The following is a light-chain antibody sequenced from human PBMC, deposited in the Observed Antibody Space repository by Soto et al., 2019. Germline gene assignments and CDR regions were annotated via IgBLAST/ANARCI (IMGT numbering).Light chain of an antibody. CDR3: QQYNNWPRT. V-gene: IGKV3D-15*01. Sequence: EIVMTQSPVTLSVSPGERATLSCRASQSVSSKLAWFQQKPGQAPRLLIYGASTRATGIPARFSVSGSVTEFTLTISSLQSEDFAVYYCQQYNNWPRTFGQGTKVEIK. CDR2: GAS. J-gene: IGKJ1*01. CDR1: QSVSSK.